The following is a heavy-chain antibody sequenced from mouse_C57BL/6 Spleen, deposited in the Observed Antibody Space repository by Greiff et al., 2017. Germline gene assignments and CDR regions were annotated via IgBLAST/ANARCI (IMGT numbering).Heavy chain of an antibody. CDR2: IHPNSGST. J-gene: IGHJ4*01. CDR3: ARIDYGSYYYAMDY. D-gene: IGHD1-1*01. Sequence: QVQLQQPGAELVKPGASVKLSCKASGYTFTSYWMNWVKQRPGQGLEWIGMIHPNSGSTNYNEKFKSKATLTVDKSSSTAYMQLSSLTSEDSAVFSCARIDYGSYYYAMDYWGQGTSVTDAS. V-gene: IGHV1-64*01. CDR1: GYTFTSYW.